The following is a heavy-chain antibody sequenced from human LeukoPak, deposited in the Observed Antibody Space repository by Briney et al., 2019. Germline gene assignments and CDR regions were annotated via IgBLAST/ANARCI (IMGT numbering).Heavy chain of an antibody. CDR1: GFTFSGYA. V-gene: IGHV3-23*01. J-gene: IGHJ4*02. CDR2: ITGSGGST. CDR3: AKAEIVVAATYDY. D-gene: IGHD2-15*01. Sequence: GGSLRLSCAASGFTFSGYAMNWVRQAPGKGLDWVSAITGSGGSTYYADSVKGRFTISRDNSKNTLYLQMNSLRAEDTAVYYCAKAEIVVAATYDYWGQGTLVTVSS.